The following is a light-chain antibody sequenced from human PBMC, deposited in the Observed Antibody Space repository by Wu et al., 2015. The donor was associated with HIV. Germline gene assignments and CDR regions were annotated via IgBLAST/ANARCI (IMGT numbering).Light chain of an antibody. Sequence: EIVLTQSPATLSLSPGEVATLSCRASPGVGRKLAWYQHKPGQAPRLLIYYASDRATGIPARFSGSGSGTDFTLTITSLEPEDFAVYYCQQCSNWPPMFTFGRRDRRWRSN. J-gene: IGKJ4*01. CDR3: QQCSNWPPMFT. CDR2: YAS. V-gene: IGKV3-11*01. CDR1: PGVGRK.